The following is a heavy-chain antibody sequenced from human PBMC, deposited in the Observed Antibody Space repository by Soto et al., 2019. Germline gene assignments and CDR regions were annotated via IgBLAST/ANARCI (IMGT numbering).Heavy chain of an antibody. V-gene: IGHV1-69*13. J-gene: IGHJ4*02. CDR3: ARDSVTYYYDSSGPRGFDY. CDR1: GGTFSSYA. D-gene: IGHD3-22*01. Sequence: GASVKVSCKASGGTFSSYAISWVRQAPGQGLEWMGGIIPIFGTANYAQKFQGRVTITADESTSTAYMELSSLRSEDTAVYYCARDSVTYYYDSSGPRGFDYWGQRTLVTVSS. CDR2: IIPIFGTA.